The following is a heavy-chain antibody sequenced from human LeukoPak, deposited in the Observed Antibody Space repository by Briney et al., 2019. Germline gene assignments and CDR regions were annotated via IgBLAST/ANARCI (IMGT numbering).Heavy chain of an antibody. D-gene: IGHD3-22*01. J-gene: IGHJ4*02. V-gene: IGHV3-48*01. CDR3: AREGSSGYKYYFDY. CDR1: GFTFSSYS. CDR2: ISSSSSTI. Sequence: GGSLRLSCAASGFTFSSYSMNWVRQAPGKGLEWVSYISSSSSTIYYADSVKGRFTISRDNAKNTLYLQMNSLRAEDTAVYYCAREGSSGYKYYFDYWGQGTLVTVSS.